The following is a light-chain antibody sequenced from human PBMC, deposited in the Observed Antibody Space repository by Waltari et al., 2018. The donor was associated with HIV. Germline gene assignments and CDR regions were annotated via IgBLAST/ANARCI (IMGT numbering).Light chain of an antibody. CDR3: QSADSSGTYVV. CDR1: ALPKQS. CDR2: KDS. Sequence: SYELTQPPSVSVSPGQTARITCSGDALPKQSAYWYQQKPDQAPVLVIYKDSERPSGIPERFSGSSSGTTVTLTISGVQAEDEADYYCQSADSSGTYVVFGGGTKLTVL. V-gene: IGLV3-25*03. J-gene: IGLJ2*01.